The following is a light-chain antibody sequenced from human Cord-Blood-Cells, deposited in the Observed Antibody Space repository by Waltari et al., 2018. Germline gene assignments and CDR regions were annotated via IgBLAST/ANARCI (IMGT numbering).Light chain of an antibody. CDR2: DAS. Sequence: DIQMTQSPSSLYASVGDRVTITCQASQDISNYLTWYKQKPGKAPKLLIYDASNLETGVPSRFSGSGSGTDFTFTISILQPEDIATYYCQQYDNLPYTFGQGTKLEIK. CDR1: QDISNY. J-gene: IGKJ2*01. CDR3: QQYDNLPYT. V-gene: IGKV1-33*01.